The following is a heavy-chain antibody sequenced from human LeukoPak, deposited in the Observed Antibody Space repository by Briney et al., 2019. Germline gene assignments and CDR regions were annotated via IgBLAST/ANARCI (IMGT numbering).Heavy chain of an antibody. CDR1: GGSFSGYY. CDR3: ARGSMVRGVITHDY. D-gene: IGHD3-10*01. CDR2: INHSGST. J-gene: IGHJ4*02. V-gene: IGHV4-34*01. Sequence: SETLSLTCAVYGGSFSGYYWSWIRQPPGKGLEWIGEINHSGSTNYNPSLKSRVTISVDTSKNQFSLKLSSVTAADTAVYYCARGSMVRGVITHDYWGQGTPVTVSS.